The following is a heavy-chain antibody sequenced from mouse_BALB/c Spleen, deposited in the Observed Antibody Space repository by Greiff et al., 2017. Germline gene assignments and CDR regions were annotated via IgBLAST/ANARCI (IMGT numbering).Heavy chain of an antibody. CDR1: GYSITSGYS. Sequence: DVQLVESGPDLVKPSQSLSLTCTVTGYSITSGYSWHWIRQFPGNKLEWMGYIHYSGSTNYNPSLKSRISITRDTSKNQFFLQLNSVTTEDTATYYCASNEFITTATGWFAYWGQGTLVTVSA. CDR3: ASNEFITTATGWFAY. CDR2: IHYSGST. D-gene: IGHD1-2*01. J-gene: IGHJ3*01. V-gene: IGHV3-1*02.